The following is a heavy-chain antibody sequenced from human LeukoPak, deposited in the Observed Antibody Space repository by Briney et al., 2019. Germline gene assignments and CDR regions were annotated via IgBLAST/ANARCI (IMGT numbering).Heavy chain of an antibody. V-gene: IGHV1-24*01. J-gene: IGHJ3*02. CDR2: FDPDEGER. Sequence: ASVKVSCKVSGYTLSKLSMHWVRQAPGKGLEWMGGFDPDEGERIYSQKFQDRVTMTEDPFTDTAYMELSSLRSEDSAVYNCATPPYYYESSGYDGFNIWGQGTVVTVSS. CDR3: ATPPYYYESSGYDGFNI. CDR1: GYTLSKLS. D-gene: IGHD3-22*01.